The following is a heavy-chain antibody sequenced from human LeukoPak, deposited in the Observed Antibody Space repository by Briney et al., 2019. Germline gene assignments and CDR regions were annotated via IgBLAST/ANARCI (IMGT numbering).Heavy chain of an antibody. Sequence: PGGSLRLSCAASGFTFSSYGMHWVRQAPGKGLEWVAVISYDGSNKYYADSVKGRFTISRDNSKNTLYLQMNSLRAEDTAVYYCAKSDHYYDSSALEAYYFDYWGQGTLVTVSS. V-gene: IGHV3-30*18. J-gene: IGHJ4*02. CDR2: ISYDGSNK. CDR1: GFTFSSYG. CDR3: AKSDHYYDSSALEAYYFDY. D-gene: IGHD3-22*01.